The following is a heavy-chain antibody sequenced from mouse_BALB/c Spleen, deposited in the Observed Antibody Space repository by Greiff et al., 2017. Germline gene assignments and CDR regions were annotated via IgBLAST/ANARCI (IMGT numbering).Heavy chain of an antibody. CDR1: GFAFSSYD. CDR2: ISSGGGST. D-gene: IGHD2-14*01. J-gene: IGHJ4*01. Sequence: EVKLVESGGGLVKPGGSLKLSCAASGFAFSSYDMSWVRQTPEKRLEWVAYISSGGGSTYYPDTVKGRFTISRDNAKNTLYLQMSSLKSEDTAMYYCARHEKVRRGYYAMDYWGQGTSVTVSS. CDR3: ARHEKVRRGYYAMDY. V-gene: IGHV5-12-1*01.